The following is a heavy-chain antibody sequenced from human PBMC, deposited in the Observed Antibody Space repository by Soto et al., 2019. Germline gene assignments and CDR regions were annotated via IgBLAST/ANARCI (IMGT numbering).Heavy chain of an antibody. CDR1: GFTFSSYA. J-gene: IGHJ3*02. Sequence: GESLKISCAASGFTFSSYAMSWVRQAPGKGLEWVSAISGSGGSTYYADSVKGRFTISRDNSKNTLYLQMNSLRAEDTAVYYCAKDLIRFLEWLLGGSSAFDIWGQGTMVTVSS. CDR2: ISGSGGST. CDR3: AKDLIRFLEWLLGGSSAFDI. V-gene: IGHV3-23*01. D-gene: IGHD3-3*01.